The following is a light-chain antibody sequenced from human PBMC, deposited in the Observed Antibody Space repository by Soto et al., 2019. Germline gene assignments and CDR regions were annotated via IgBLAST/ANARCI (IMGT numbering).Light chain of an antibody. Sequence: DIVMTQSPDSLAVSLGERATINCKSSQTVLYRSNNMNYLSWYQQKPGQPPKLLIYWASTRESGVPDRFSGSGSGTDFTLTISSLQAEDVAVYYCQQYYSSPRTFCGGTKVEIK. J-gene: IGKJ4*01. CDR1: QTVLYRSNNMNY. CDR3: QQYYSSPRT. CDR2: WAS. V-gene: IGKV4-1*01.